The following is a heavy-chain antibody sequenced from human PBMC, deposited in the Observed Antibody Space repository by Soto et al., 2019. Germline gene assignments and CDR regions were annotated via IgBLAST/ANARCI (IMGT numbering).Heavy chain of an antibody. Sequence: PSQTLSLTCAISGDSVSSNSAAWNWIRQSPSRGLEWLGRTYYRSKWYNDYAVSVKSRITINPDTSKNQFSLQLNSVTPEDTAVYYCARGSRQLVRPYYYGMDVWGQGTTVTVS. J-gene: IGHJ6*02. CDR3: ARGSRQLVRPYYYGMDV. CDR1: GDSVSSNSAA. V-gene: IGHV6-1*01. CDR2: TYYRSKWYN. D-gene: IGHD6-6*01.